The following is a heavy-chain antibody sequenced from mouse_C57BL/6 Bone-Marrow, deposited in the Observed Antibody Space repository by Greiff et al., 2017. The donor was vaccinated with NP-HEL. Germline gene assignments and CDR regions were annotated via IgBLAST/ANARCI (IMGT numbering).Heavy chain of an antibody. CDR1: GFNIKDDY. Sequence: VQLKQSGAELVRPGASVKLSCTASGFNIKDDYMHWVKQRPEQGLEWIGWIDPENGDTEYASKFQGKATITADTSSNTAYLQLSSLTSEDTAVYYCTNYYYGSSLWWYFDVWGTGTTVTVSS. J-gene: IGHJ1*03. CDR2: IDPENGDT. V-gene: IGHV14-4*01. CDR3: TNYYYGSSLWWYFDV. D-gene: IGHD1-1*01.